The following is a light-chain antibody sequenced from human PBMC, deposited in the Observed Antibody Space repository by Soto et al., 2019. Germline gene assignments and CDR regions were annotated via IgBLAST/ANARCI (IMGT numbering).Light chain of an antibody. CDR3: QQYGTYLWT. CDR2: DAS. Sequence: DIQMTQSPSSLSASVGNRVTITCRASQSISTYLNWYQKKPGKAPNLLIYDASRLQSGVPSRFSGSGGGTEFTLTISSLQPDDFATYYCQQYGTYLWTFGQGTKVDIK. V-gene: IGKV1-39*01. CDR1: QSISTY. J-gene: IGKJ1*01.